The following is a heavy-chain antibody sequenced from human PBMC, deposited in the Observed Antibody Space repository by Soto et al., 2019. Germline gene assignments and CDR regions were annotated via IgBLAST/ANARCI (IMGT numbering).Heavy chain of an antibody. J-gene: IGHJ4*02. Sequence: GSGPTLVNPPQTLTLTCTFSGFSLSTSGMCVSWISQPPGKALEWLALIDWEDDKYYSISLQTRLTISKGTSNNQVVLTMTHMDPVDTATYYCARSLVTTGLYYFDYWGQGVLVTVSS. CDR1: GFSLSTSGMC. CDR3: ARSLVTTGLYYFDY. V-gene: IGHV2-70*01. CDR2: IDWEDDK. D-gene: IGHD1-1*01.